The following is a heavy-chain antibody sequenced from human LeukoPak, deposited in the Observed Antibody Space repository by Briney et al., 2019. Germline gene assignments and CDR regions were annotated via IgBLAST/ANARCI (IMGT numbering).Heavy chain of an antibody. CDR3: ARDGVGDSSWYFDY. Sequence: ASVKVSCKASGYTFTGYYMHWVRQAPGQGLEWMGWINPNSGGTNYAQKFQGRVTMTRDTSISTAYMELSRLRSDDTAVYYCARDGVGDSSWYFDYWGQGTLVTVSS. CDR2: INPNSGGT. V-gene: IGHV1-2*02. J-gene: IGHJ4*02. CDR1: GYTFTGYY. D-gene: IGHD6-13*01.